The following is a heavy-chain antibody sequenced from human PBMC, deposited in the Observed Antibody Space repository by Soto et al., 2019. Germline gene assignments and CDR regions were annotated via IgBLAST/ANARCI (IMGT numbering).Heavy chain of an antibody. V-gene: IGHV4-39*01. D-gene: IGHD2-21*02. CDR2: MYHSGST. CDR1: GGSISSRSYY. J-gene: IGHJ5*02. Sequence: SETLSLTCTVSGGSISSRSYYWGWIRQPPGKGLEWIGSMYHSGSTYYNPSLKSRVTISVDTSKNQFSLKLRSVTAADTALYYCATSEGYCGADCLNWFDPWGQGTLVTVSS. CDR3: ATSEGYCGADCLNWFDP.